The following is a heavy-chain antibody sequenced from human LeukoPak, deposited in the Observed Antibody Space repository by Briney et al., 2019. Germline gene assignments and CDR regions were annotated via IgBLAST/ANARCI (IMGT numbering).Heavy chain of an antibody. D-gene: IGHD3-3*01. CDR1: GGSISSYY. CDR3: ARDGCSLEWPVGFDP. Sequence: SETLSLTCTVSGGSISSYYWGWIRQPPGKGLEWIGSIYHSGSTYYNPSLKSRVTISVDTSKNQFSLKLSSVTAADTAVYYCARDGCSLEWPVGFDPWGQGTLVTVSS. CDR2: IYHSGST. V-gene: IGHV4-38-2*02. J-gene: IGHJ5*02.